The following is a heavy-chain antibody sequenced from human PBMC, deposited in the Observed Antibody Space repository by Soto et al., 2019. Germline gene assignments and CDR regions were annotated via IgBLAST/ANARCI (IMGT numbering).Heavy chain of an antibody. CDR1: GGSFSGYY. J-gene: IGHJ4*02. CDR3: ARGDIVVVVAATSFSRAFDY. CDR2: INHSGST. V-gene: IGHV4-34*01. D-gene: IGHD2-15*01. Sequence: SETLSLTCAVYGGSFSGYYWSWIRQPPGKGLEWIGEINHSGSTNYNPSLKSRVTISVDTSKNQFSLKLSSVTAADTAVYYCARGDIVVVVAATSFSRAFDYWGQGTLVTVSS.